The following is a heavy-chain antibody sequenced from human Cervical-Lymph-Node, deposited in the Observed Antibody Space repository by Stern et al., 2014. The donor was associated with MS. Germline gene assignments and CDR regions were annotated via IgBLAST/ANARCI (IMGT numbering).Heavy chain of an antibody. Sequence: QVQLVQSGAEVRKPGASVKVSCQASGYTFTAFYMHWLRQAPGQGLEWMGRVTPNGVVTIYTQNFQGTVTMTRDTPISTAYMELNRLTSYDTALYYCARSWPSAVATFHFWGQGTLVTVSS. V-gene: IGHV1-2*06. CDR3: ARSWPSAVATFHF. D-gene: IGHD5-12*01. CDR2: VTPNGVVT. J-gene: IGHJ4*02. CDR1: GYTFTAFY.